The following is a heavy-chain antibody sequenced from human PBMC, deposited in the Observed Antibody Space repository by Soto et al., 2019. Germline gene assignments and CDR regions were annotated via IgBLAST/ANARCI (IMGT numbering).Heavy chain of an antibody. J-gene: IGHJ4*02. CDR3: ARLSLHFTSPSCYFES. CDR1: GYSFISYW. Sequence: GESLQISCKASGYSFISYWIGWVRQTPGKGLEWIGIIYPGDSDTRYSPSFQGQVTISADKFSNTAYLHWGGLKASDTAMYYCARLSLHFTSPSCYFESWGKGTLVTLSS. CDR2: IYPGDSDT. D-gene: IGHD2-8*01. V-gene: IGHV5-51*01.